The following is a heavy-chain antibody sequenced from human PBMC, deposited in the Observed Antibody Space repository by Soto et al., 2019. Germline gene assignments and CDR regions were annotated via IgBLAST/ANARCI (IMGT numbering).Heavy chain of an antibody. J-gene: IGHJ6*02. CDR3: ARDVVVVPDAPSYYYYAMDV. CDR2: IYNSGTT. CDR1: GGSISSGRYY. D-gene: IGHD2-2*01. Sequence: SETLSLTCTVSGGSISSGRYYLSWIRHHPGMGLEWIGYIYNSGTTYYSPSLKSRATISIDTSKNQLFLKLSSVTAADTAVYFCARDVVVVPDAPSYYYYAMDVWGQGTRSPSP. V-gene: IGHV4-31*03.